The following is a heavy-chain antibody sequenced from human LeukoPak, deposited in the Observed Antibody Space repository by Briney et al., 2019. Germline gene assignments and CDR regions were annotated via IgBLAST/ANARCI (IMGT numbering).Heavy chain of an antibody. CDR1: GFTLSSYA. CDR2: ISDTGNT. Sequence: GGSLRLSCAASGFTLSSYAMSWVRQAPGKGLEWVSAISDTGNTYHADSVKGRFTISRDNSKNMVYLQMNSLRAEDTAFYYCGKDSYVGVNWFDPRGQGTLVTVSS. CDR3: GKDSYVGVNWFDP. D-gene: IGHD1-26*01. J-gene: IGHJ5*02. V-gene: IGHV3-23*01.